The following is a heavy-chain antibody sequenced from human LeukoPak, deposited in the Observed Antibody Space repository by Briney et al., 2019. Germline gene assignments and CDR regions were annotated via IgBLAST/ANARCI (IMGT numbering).Heavy chain of an antibody. CDR2: IYHNGNS. J-gene: IGHJ4*02. V-gene: IGHV4-59*01. D-gene: IGHD5-24*01. Sequence: SETLSLTCSVFGDSFNEYYWNWVPQPPCKGLQWIGYIYHNGNSNYNPSLKGRLTISVDTAKNQFSLKLTSVTAADTAVYYCARDGGLQSHFDYWGQGALVTVSS. CDR3: ARDGGLQSHFDY. CDR1: GDSFNEYY.